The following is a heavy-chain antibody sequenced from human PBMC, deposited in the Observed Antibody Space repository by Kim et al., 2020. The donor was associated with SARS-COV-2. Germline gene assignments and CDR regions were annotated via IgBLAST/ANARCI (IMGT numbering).Heavy chain of an antibody. D-gene: IGHD3-10*01. CDR1: GYTFTSYY. CDR3: ARESMVRGVIPAEYYFDY. V-gene: IGHV1-46*01. J-gene: IGHJ4*02. Sequence: ASVKVSCKASGYTFTSYYMHWVRQAPGQGLEWMGIINPSGGSTSYAQKFQGRVTMTRDTSTSTVYMELSSLRSEDTAVYYCARESMVRGVIPAEYYFDYWGQGTLVTVSS. CDR2: INPSGGST.